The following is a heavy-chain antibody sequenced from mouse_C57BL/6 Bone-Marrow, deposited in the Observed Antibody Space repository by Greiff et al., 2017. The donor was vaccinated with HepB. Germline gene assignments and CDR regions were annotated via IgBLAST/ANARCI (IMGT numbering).Heavy chain of an antibody. CDR1: GFNIKDDY. CDR2: IDPENGDT. V-gene: IGHV14-4*01. Sequence: EVQLQQSGAELVRPGASVKLSCTASGFNIKDDYMHWVKQRPEQGLEWIGWIDPENGDTEYASKFQGKATITADISSSTAYLQLSSLTSEDTAVYYCTTDDRLAWFAYWGQGTLVTVSA. CDR3: TTDDRLAWFAY. J-gene: IGHJ3*01. D-gene: IGHD2-3*01.